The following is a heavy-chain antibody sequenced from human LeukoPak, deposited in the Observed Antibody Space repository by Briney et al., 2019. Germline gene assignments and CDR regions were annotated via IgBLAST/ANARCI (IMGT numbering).Heavy chain of an antibody. J-gene: IGHJ4*02. CDR3: ARTGYSYGGYYFDY. V-gene: IGHV1-69*13. CDR1: GGTFSSYA. CDR2: IIPIFGTA. Sequence: SVKVSCKASGGTFSSYAISWVRQAPGQGLEWMGGIIPIFGTANYAQKFQGRVTITADESTSAAYMELSSLRSEDTAVYYCARTGYSYGGYYFDYWGQGTLVTVSS. D-gene: IGHD5-18*01.